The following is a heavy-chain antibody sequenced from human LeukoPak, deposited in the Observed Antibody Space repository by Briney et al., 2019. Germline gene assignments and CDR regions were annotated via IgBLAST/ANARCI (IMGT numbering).Heavy chain of an antibody. Sequence: SETLSLTCTVSGGSISSYYWSWIRQPPGKGLEWIGYIYYSGSTNYNPSLKSRVTISVDTSKNQFSLKLSSVTAADTAVYYCARALPAAIYYYYGMGVWGQGTTVTVSS. CDR1: GGSISSYY. J-gene: IGHJ6*02. CDR3: ARALPAAIYYYYGMGV. V-gene: IGHV4-59*08. D-gene: IGHD2-2*01. CDR2: IYYSGST.